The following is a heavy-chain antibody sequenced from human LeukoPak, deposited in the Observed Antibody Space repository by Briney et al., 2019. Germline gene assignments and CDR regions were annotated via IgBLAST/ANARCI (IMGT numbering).Heavy chain of an antibody. V-gene: IGHV3-21*01. CDR3: AKAGGITIFGIVNPHFDY. CDR2: ISSSSSYI. CDR1: GFTFSSYS. J-gene: IGHJ4*02. D-gene: IGHD3-3*01. Sequence: GGSLRLSCAASGFTFSSYSMNWVRQAPGKGLEWVSSISSSSSYIYYEDSVKGRFTISRDNAKNSLYLQMNSLRAEDTAVYYCAKAGGITIFGIVNPHFDYWGQGTLVTVSS.